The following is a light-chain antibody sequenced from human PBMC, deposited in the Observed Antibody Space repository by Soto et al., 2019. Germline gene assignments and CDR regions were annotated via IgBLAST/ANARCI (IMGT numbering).Light chain of an antibody. V-gene: IGKV1-5*03. J-gene: IGKJ1*01. CDR1: QSISNW. Sequence: DIQMTQSPSTLSASVGDRVTITCRASQSISNWLAWYQQRPGKAPKLLIYKASNLHSGVPSRFSGSGSGTEFTLTISSLRPDDFATYYCQHYSGDRATFGQGTKVDIK. CDR3: QHYSGDRAT. CDR2: KAS.